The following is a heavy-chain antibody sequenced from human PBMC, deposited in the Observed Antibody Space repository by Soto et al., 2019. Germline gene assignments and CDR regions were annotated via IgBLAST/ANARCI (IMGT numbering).Heavy chain of an antibody. CDR3: TRHDDFWSGYYSWFDP. Sequence: PGGSLRLSCAASGFTFSSYSMNWVRQAPGKGLEWVSYISSSSSTIYYADSVKGRFTISRDNAKNSLYLQMNSLKTEDTAVYYCTRHDDFWSGYYSWFDPWGQGTLVTVSS. CDR1: GFTFSSYS. V-gene: IGHV3-48*01. CDR2: ISSSSSTI. J-gene: IGHJ5*02. D-gene: IGHD3-3*01.